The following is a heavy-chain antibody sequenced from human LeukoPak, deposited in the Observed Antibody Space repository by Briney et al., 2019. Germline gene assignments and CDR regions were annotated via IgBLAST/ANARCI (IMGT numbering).Heavy chain of an antibody. CDR3: AKPSLREQQLIYGMDV. V-gene: IGHV3-23*01. D-gene: IGHD6-13*01. Sequence: GGSLRLSCAASGFTFSSYGMSWVRQAPGKGLEWVSGISDSGGSTYYADSVKGRFTISRDNSKNTLYLQMNSLRAEDTAVYYCAKPSLREQQLIYGMDVWGQGTTVTVSS. CDR1: GFTFSSYG. J-gene: IGHJ6*02. CDR2: ISDSGGST.